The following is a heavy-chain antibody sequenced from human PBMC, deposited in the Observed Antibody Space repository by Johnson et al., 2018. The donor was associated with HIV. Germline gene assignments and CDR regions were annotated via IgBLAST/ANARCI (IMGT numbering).Heavy chain of an antibody. D-gene: IGHD2-15*01. Sequence: QVRLVESGGGLVKPGGSLRLSCEASGFSFSDYYMSWIRQAPEKGLEWISYMSSSGSTIYHAESVKGRFTISRDNAKNSLYLQMDSLRAEDTAMYYCARAKDAAYPYDAFDVWGHGTMVIVSA. CDR1: GFSFSDYY. J-gene: IGHJ3*01. CDR3: ARAKDAAYPYDAFDV. CDR2: MSSSGSTI. V-gene: IGHV3-11*01.